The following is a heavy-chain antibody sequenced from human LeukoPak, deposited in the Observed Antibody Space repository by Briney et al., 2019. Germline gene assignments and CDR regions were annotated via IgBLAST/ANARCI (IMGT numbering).Heavy chain of an antibody. CDR3: ARAPFGFGEPHQKDAFDI. CDR1: GGSISSSSYY. V-gene: IGHV4-39*07. CDR2: IYYSGST. Sequence: SETLSLTCTVSGGSISSSSYYWGWIRQPPGKGLEWIGSIYYSGSTYYNPSLKSRVTISVDTSKNQFSLKLSSVTAADTAVYYCARAPFGFGEPHQKDAFDIWGQGTMVTVSS. J-gene: IGHJ3*02. D-gene: IGHD3-10*01.